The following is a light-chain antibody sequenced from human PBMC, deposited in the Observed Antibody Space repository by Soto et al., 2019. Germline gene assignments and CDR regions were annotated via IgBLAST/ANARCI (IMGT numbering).Light chain of an antibody. CDR3: QQYNSYWT. Sequence: DIQMTQSPSSLSASVGDRVTISCRASQTISTYLHWYQHKPGRAPRLLISDVSTLQSGVPGRFRGSGSETEFTLTITYLQPDDFATYYCQQYNSYWTFGQGTKVDIK. V-gene: IGKV1-39*01. J-gene: IGKJ1*01. CDR1: QTISTY. CDR2: DVS.